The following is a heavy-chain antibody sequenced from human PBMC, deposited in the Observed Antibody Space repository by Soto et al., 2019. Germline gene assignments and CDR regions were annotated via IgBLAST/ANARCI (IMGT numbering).Heavy chain of an antibody. V-gene: IGHV3-13*01. CDR2: IGTAGDT. CDR1: GFTFSSYD. D-gene: IGHD5-12*01. J-gene: IGHJ2*01. CDR3: ARMRGDGYNPHWYFDL. Sequence: EVQLVESGGGLVQPGGSLRLSCAASGFTFSSYDMHWVRQATGKGLEWVSAIGTAGDTYYPGSVKGRFTISRENAKNSLYLQMNSLRAEDTAVYYCARMRGDGYNPHWYFDLWGRGTLVTVSS.